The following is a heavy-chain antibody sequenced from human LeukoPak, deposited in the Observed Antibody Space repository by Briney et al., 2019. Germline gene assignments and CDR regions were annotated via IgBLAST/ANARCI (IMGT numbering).Heavy chain of an antibody. CDR2: IRSKANRYAT. J-gene: IGHJ6*03. CDR1: GFTFSGSA. V-gene: IGHV3-73*01. CDR3: ARDVWGIGAADGVKNYHYCYMDV. D-gene: IGHD6-13*01. Sequence: GGSLRLSCTASGFTFSGSAMHWVRQASGKGLEWVGRIRSKANRYATAYAASVKGRFTISRDDSRNTAYLQMNSLKTEDTAVYYCARDVWGIGAADGVKNYHYCYMDVWSKGTTVTVSS.